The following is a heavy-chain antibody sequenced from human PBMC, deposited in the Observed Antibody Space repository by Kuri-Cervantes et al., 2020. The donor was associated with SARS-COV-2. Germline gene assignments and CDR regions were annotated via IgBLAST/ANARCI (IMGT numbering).Heavy chain of an antibody. D-gene: IGHD6-6*01. V-gene: IGHV1-69*06. CDR3: ARGADSSSSHYYYYYMDV. CDR1: GYTFTSYT. Sequence: SVKVSCKASGYTFTSYTISWVRQAPGQGLEWMGGIIPIFGTANYAQKFQGRVTITADNSTSTAYMELSSLRSEDTAVYYCARGADSSSSHYYYYYMDVWGKGTTVTVSS. J-gene: IGHJ6*03. CDR2: IIPIFGTA.